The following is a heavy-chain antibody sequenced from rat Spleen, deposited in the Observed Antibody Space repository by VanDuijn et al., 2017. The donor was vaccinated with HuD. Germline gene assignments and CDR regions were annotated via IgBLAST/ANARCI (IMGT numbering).Heavy chain of an antibody. J-gene: IGHJ4*01. Sequence: EVKLVESGGGLVQPGRSLKLSCAASGFNFNDYWMGWVRQAPGKGLEWIGEINKDSSTINYTPSLKDKFTISRDNAQNTLYLKMSKLGSEDTAIYYCAREATPFRVMDAWGQGASVTVSS. CDR1: GFNFNDYW. V-gene: IGHV4-2*01. CDR3: AREATPFRVMDA. D-gene: IGHD3-4*01. CDR2: INKDSSTI.